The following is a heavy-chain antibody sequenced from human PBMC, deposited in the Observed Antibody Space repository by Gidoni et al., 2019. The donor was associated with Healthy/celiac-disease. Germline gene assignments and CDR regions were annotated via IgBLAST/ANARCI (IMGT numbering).Heavy chain of an antibody. CDR2: INAGNGNT. CDR1: GYTFTSYA. D-gene: IGHD3-10*01. Sequence: QVQLVQSGAEVKQPGPSVKVSCTDSGYTFTSYAMHWVRQDPGHRLACIGWINAGNGNTKYSHKFQGRVTITRDSSSSTAYMELSSLRSEDTAVYYCARLYGSAVWGQGTTVTVSS. J-gene: IGHJ6*02. V-gene: IGHV1-3*01. CDR3: ARLYGSAV.